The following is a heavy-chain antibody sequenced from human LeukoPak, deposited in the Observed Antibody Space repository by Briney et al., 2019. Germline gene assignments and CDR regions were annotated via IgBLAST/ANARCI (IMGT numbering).Heavy chain of an antibody. J-gene: IGHJ4*02. D-gene: IGHD6-25*01. CDR3: AKDSRLEGNHYFDY. CDR1: GFTFSSYA. V-gene: IGHV3-23*01. CDR2: ISGSGGST. Sequence: GGSLRLSCAASGFTFSSYALSWVRQAPGKGLQWVSAISGSGGSTYYADSVKGRFTISRDNSKNTLYLQMNSLRAEDTAVYYCAKDSRLEGNHYFDYWGQGTLVTVSS.